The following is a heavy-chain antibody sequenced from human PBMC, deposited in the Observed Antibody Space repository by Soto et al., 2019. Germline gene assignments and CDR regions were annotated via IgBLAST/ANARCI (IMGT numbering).Heavy chain of an antibody. V-gene: IGHV3-53*04. Sequence: GGSLRLSCAASGFTVSSNYMSWVRQAPGKGLEWVSVIYRGGSTDYAESVKGRFTISRHNSKNKLYLQMNSLRAEDTAVYYCARDFRPYCSSTSCLFYWGRGTLVTVSS. CDR1: GFTVSSNY. CDR2: IYRGGST. CDR3: ARDFRPYCSSTSCLFY. D-gene: IGHD2-2*01. J-gene: IGHJ4*02.